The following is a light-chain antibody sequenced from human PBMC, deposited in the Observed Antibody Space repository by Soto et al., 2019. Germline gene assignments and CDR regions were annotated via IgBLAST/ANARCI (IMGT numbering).Light chain of an antibody. CDR3: QQHVEWPVT. V-gene: IGKV3-15*01. Sequence: DIVLTQSPVTLSVSPGDGASLSCRASQTFGSNLAWYQQKPGQAPRLLIYGASTRATGVPVRFSGRGSGTDFTLTIDNLQSDDFAVYYCQQHVEWPVTFGQGTKL. CDR1: QTFGSN. J-gene: IGKJ2*01. CDR2: GAS.